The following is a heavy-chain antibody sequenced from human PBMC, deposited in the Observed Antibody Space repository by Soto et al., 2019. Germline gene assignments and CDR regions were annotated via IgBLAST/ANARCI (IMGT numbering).Heavy chain of an antibody. Sequence: RLSCAGSGFTFRSYAMTWVRQAPGKGLEWVSTLSDSGGHTYYADSVKGRFTISRDNPKNTLYLQMNSLRAEDTAVYYCAKDSQSVSVSAARVYGMDVWGQGTTVTVSS. J-gene: IGHJ6*02. CDR2: LSDSGGHT. CDR1: GFTFRSYA. D-gene: IGHD2-2*01. V-gene: IGHV3-23*01. CDR3: AKDSQSVSVSAARVYGMDV.